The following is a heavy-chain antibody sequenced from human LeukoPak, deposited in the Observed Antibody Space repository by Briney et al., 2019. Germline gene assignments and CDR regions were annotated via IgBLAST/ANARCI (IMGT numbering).Heavy chain of an antibody. CDR3: STDPRLLIY. V-gene: IGHV3-11*01. CDR1: GFSFSDSY. Sequence: PGGSLRLSCVVSGFSFSDSYMTWIRQTPGKGLESLAYISGSGHDIYYTDSVKGRFTISRDNAKDSLYLQMNGLRPEDTALYYCSTDPRLLIYWGHGTLVTVSS. CDR2: ISGSGHDI. D-gene: IGHD2-8*01. J-gene: IGHJ4*01.